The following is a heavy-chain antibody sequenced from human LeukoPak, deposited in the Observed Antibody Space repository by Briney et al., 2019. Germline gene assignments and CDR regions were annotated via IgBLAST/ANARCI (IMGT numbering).Heavy chain of an antibody. CDR1: GGSISSYY. Sequence: SETLSLTCTVSGGSISSYYWSWIRQPPGKGLEWIGYIYYSGSTYYNPSLKSRVTISVDTSKNQFSLKLSSVTAADTAVYYCASMVRGTFDYWGQGTLVTVSS. CDR3: ASMVRGTFDY. CDR2: IYYSGST. V-gene: IGHV4-59*08. D-gene: IGHD3-10*01. J-gene: IGHJ4*02.